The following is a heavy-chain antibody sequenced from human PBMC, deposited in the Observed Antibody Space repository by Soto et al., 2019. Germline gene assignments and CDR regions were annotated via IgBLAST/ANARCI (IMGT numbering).Heavy chain of an antibody. CDR3: ARVDYDGIAREGDYFDY. D-gene: IGHD4-17*01. CDR2: IYHRGTT. V-gene: IGHV4-59*01. Sequence: QVQLQESGPGLVKASETLSLTCSVSGGSISTYWWTWIRQPPGKGLEWIGYIYHRGTTDYNPSLKSRVTISVDTSKNQFSLKLNSVTAADTAVYYCARVDYDGIAREGDYFDYWGQGTLVTVSS. CDR1: GGSISTYW. J-gene: IGHJ4*02.